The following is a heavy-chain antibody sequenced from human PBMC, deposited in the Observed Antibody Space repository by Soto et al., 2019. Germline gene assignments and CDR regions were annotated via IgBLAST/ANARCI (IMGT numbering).Heavy chain of an antibody. D-gene: IGHD3-22*01. CDR3: ARALPYSYDIVY. CDR2: INSDGSRT. CDR1: GFTFSSYW. J-gene: IGHJ4*02. Sequence: EVQLVESGGGLVQPGGSLRLSCAASGFTFSSYWMHWVRQAPGKGLVWVSRINSDGSRTTYADSVKGRFTISRDNAKNRLHLQMNSLRAEDTAVYYCARALPYSYDIVYWGQGTLVTVSS. V-gene: IGHV3-74*01.